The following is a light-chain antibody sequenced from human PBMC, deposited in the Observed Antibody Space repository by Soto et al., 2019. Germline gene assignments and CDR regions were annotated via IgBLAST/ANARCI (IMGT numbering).Light chain of an antibody. V-gene: IGKV3-20*01. J-gene: IGKJ2*01. CDR2: GAS. Sequence: EIVLTQSPGTLFLSPGERATLSCRASQSVSSVSLAWYQQKPGQAPRLLVYGASTRATGIPDRFSGSGSGTDFTLTISRLEPEDFAVYYCQQYGGSPLVTFGQGTKLEIK. CDR3: QQYGGSPLVT. CDR1: QSVSSVS.